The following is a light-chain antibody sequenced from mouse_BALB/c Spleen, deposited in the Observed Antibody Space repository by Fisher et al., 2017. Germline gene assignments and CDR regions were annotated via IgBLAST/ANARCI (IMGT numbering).Light chain of an antibody. V-gene: IGKV4-55*01. Sequence: IVLTQSPAIMSASPGEKVTMTCSASSSVSYMYWYQQKPGSSPRLLIYDTSNLASGVPVRFSGSGSGTSYSLTISSMEAEDAATYYCQQFTSSPYTFGGGTKLEIK. CDR2: DTS. CDR1: SSVSY. J-gene: IGKJ2*01. CDR3: QQFTSSPYT.